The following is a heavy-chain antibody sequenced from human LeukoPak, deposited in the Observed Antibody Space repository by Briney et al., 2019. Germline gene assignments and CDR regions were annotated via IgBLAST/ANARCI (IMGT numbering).Heavy chain of an antibody. CDR1: GYTFTSYY. J-gene: IGHJ5*02. Sequence: GASVKVSCKASGYTFTSYYMHWVRQAPGQGLEWMGIINPSGGSTSYAQKFQGRVTMTRDMSTSTVYMELSSLRSEDTAVYCCARDLQGYCFDPWGQGTLVTVSS. CDR3: ARDLQGYCFDP. D-gene: IGHD2-15*01. V-gene: IGHV1-46*01. CDR2: INPSGGST.